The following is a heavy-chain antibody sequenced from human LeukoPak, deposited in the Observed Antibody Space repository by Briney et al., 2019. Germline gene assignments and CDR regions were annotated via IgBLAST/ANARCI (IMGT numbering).Heavy chain of an antibody. CDR1: GYTFTGYY. J-gene: IGHJ4*02. CDR2: INPNSGGT. Sequence: ASVKVSCKASGYTFTGYYMHWVRQAPGRGLEWMEWINPNSGGTNYAQKFQGRVTMTRDTSISTAYMELSRLRSDDTAVYYCATYDYYDSSGYDYWGQGTLVTVSS. D-gene: IGHD3-22*01. CDR3: ATYDYYDSSGYDY. V-gene: IGHV1-2*02.